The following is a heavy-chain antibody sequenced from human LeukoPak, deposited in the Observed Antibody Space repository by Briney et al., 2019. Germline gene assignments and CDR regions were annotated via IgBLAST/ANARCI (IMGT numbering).Heavy chain of an antibody. V-gene: IGHV4-34*01. CDR1: GGSFSGYY. Sequence: PSETLSLTCAVSGGSFSGYYWSGIREPPGKGPEWIGEINHSGSTNYNPSLKSRVTISVDTSKNQFSLKLSSVTAADTAVYYCARGGGYRYRGHYYYMDVWGKGTTVTVSS. CDR2: INHSGST. J-gene: IGHJ6*03. CDR3: ARGGGYRYRGHYYYMDV. D-gene: IGHD3-16*02.